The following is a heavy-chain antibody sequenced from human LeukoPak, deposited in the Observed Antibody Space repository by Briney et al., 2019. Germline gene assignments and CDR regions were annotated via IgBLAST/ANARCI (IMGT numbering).Heavy chain of an antibody. CDR2: IKQDGSEK. CDR3: AKGSDDFWSRIDY. D-gene: IGHD3-3*01. J-gene: IGHJ4*02. CDR1: GFTFSSYW. V-gene: IGHV3-7*03. Sequence: PGGSLRLSCAASGFTFSSYWMSWVRQAPGKGLEWVANIKQDGSEKYYVDSVKGRFTISRDNAKNSLYLQMNSLRAEDTALYYCAKGSDDFWSRIDYWGQGTLVTVSS.